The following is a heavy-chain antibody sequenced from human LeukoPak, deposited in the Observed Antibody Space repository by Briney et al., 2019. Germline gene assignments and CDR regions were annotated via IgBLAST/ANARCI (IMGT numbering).Heavy chain of an antibody. D-gene: IGHD5-24*01. CDR2: IYYSGST. CDR1: GGSISSGGYY. CDR3: ARNTMATISHFDY. J-gene: IGHJ4*02. V-gene: IGHV4-31*03. Sequence: SETLSLTCTVSGGSISSGGYYWSWIRQHPGKGLEWIGYIYYSGSTYYNPSLKSRVTISVDTSKNQFSLKLSSVTAADTAVYYCARNTMATISHFDYWGQGTLVTVSS.